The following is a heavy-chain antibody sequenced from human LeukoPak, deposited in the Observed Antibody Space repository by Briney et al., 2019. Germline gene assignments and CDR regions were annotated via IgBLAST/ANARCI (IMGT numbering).Heavy chain of an antibody. CDR1: CGSISTTNYY. CDR2: IYSSGNT. V-gene: IGHV4-39*01. CDR3: ARHSGLRSPFDP. D-gene: IGHD3-3*01. J-gene: IGHJ5*02. Sequence: SETLSLTCTVSCGSISTTNYYWGWIRQPPGRDLEWIGSIYSSGNTYYNPSLESRVTISVDTSKNQLSLKLTSATAADTSVYYCARHSGLRSPFDPWGQGTLVTVSS.